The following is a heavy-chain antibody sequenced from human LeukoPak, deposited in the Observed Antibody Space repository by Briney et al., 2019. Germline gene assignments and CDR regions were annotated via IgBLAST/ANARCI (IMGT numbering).Heavy chain of an antibody. J-gene: IGHJ4*02. CDR2: ISAYNGNT. Sequence: ASVKVSCKASGYTFTSYGISWVRQAPGQGLEWMGWISAYNGNTNYAQKLQGRVTMTTDTSTSTAYMELRSPRSDDTAVYYCARPTYYYDSSGYYSTPGFDYWGQGTLVTVSS. D-gene: IGHD3-22*01. CDR3: ARPTYYYDSSGYYSTPGFDY. V-gene: IGHV1-18*01. CDR1: GYTFTSYG.